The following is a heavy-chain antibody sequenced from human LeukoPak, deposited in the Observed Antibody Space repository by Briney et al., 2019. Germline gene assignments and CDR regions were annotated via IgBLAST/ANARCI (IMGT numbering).Heavy chain of an antibody. V-gene: IGHV4-39*01. CDR1: GVSMRGRSFY. CDR2: IFYSGST. J-gene: IGHJ6*03. Sequence: SETLSLTCTVSGVSMRGRSFYWGWIRQPPGKGLEWIGSIFYSGSTYYNPSLRSRLTISVDTSRNQFSLDLRSVTAADTAVYYCVTPSGNYQGLYYYYMDVWGKGTALTVS. D-gene: IGHD1-14*01. CDR3: VTPSGNYQGLYYYYMDV.